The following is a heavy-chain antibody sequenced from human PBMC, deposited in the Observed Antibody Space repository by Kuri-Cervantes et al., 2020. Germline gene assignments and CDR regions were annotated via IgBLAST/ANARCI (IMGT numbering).Heavy chain of an antibody. D-gene: IGHD2-21*02. J-gene: IGHJ4*02. CDR2: INPSGGST. Sequence: ASVKVSCKASGYTFTSSDINWVRLAPGQGLEWMGIINPSGGSTSYAQKFQGRVTMTTDTSTSTAYMELRSLRSDDTAVYYCARDGGDWFDYWGQGTLVTVSS. V-gene: IGHV1-46*01. CDR1: GYTFTSSD. CDR3: ARDGGDWFDY.